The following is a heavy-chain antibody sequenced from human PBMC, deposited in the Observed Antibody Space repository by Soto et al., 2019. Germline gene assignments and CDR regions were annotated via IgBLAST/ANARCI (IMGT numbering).Heavy chain of an antibody. J-gene: IGHJ4*02. V-gene: IGHV3-30*18. CDR1: GFIFSNYG. CDR3: AKDISIAAADYYFDY. D-gene: IGHD6-13*01. CDR2: ISYDGSNK. Sequence: GGSLRLSCAASGFIFSNYGMHWVRQAPGKGLEWVAVISYDGSNKYYVDSVKGRFTISRDNSKNTLYLQINSLRAEDTAVYYCAKDISIAAADYYFDYWGQGTLVTVSS.